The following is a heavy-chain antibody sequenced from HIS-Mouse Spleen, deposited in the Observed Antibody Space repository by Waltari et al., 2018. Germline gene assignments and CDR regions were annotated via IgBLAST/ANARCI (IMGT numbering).Heavy chain of an antibody. D-gene: IGHD6-19*01. CDR3: ASAAGWGGFAFDI. Sequence: EVQLVESGGGLVKPGGSLRLSCAASGFTFSSHSMNWVRAAPGKGLEWVSSISSSSSYIYYADSVKGRFTISRDNAKNSLYLQMNSLRAEDTAVYYCASAAGWGGFAFDIWGQGTMVTVSS. J-gene: IGHJ3*02. CDR2: ISSSSSYI. CDR1: GFTFSSHS. V-gene: IGHV3-21*01.